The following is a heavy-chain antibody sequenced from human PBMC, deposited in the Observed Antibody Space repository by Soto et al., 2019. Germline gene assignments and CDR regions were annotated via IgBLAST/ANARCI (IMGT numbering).Heavy chain of an antibody. Sequence: QVQLVESGGGVVQPGRSLKLSCAASGFTFSNYAIHWVRQAPGKGLEWVAVIASDGKDKRYVDSAKGRFTISRDNSKNTVYLQMDSLRGEDTAVYYCATDGTIGAADYFFDFWGQGSLVTVSS. D-gene: IGHD6-13*01. V-gene: IGHV3-30*03. CDR2: IASDGKDK. CDR3: ATDGTIGAADYFFDF. J-gene: IGHJ4*02. CDR1: GFTFSNYA.